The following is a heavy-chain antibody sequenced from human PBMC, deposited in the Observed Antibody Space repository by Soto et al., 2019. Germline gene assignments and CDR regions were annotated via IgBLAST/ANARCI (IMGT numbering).Heavy chain of an antibody. CDR3: AISTYSSSWYYFDY. J-gene: IGHJ4*02. D-gene: IGHD6-13*01. CDR1: GYTFASSG. V-gene: IGHV1-18*01. Sequence: ASVKVSCKASGYTFASSGLNWVRQAPGQGLEWMGWISTYNGNTNYAQKFQGRVSMTTDTSTNTAYMELRGLRSDDTAMYYCAISTYSSSWYYFDYWGPGTLVTVSS. CDR2: ISTYNGNT.